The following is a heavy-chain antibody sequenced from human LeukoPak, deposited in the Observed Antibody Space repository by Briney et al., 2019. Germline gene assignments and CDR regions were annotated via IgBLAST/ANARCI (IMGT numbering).Heavy chain of an antibody. CDR2: IYYSGST. J-gene: IGHJ4*02. CDR1: GGSISSYY. D-gene: IGHD3-3*01. CDR3: ANAYDFWSGFIDY. Sequence: SETLSLTCTVSGGSISSYYWSWIRQPPGKGLEWIGYIYYSGSTNYNPSLKSRVTISVDTSKNQFSLKLSSVTAADTAVYYCANAYDFWSGFIDYWGQGTLVTVSS. V-gene: IGHV4-59*01.